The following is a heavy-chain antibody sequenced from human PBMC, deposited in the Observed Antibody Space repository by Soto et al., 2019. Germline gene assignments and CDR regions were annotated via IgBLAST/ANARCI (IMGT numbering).Heavy chain of an antibody. J-gene: IGHJ4*02. V-gene: IGHV3-23*01. CDR2: ISGSGGST. D-gene: IGHD6-13*01. Sequence: PVGSLRLSCAASGFTFSSYAMSWVRQAPGKGLEWVSAISGSGGSTYYADSVKGRFTISRDNSKNTLYLQMNSLRAEDTAVYYCAKTRRIAAAAPGDYWGQGTLVTVSS. CDR1: GFTFSSYA. CDR3: AKTRRIAAAAPGDY.